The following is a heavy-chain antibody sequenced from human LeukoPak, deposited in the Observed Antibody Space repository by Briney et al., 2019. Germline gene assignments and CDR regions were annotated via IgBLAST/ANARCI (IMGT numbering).Heavy chain of an antibody. Sequence: PSETLSPTCTVSGGSISSYYWSWIRQPPGKGLEWIGYIYYSGSTNYNPSLKSRVTISVDTSKNQFSLKLSSVTAADTAVYYCARGITGTSFSFSRKRTHFDYWGQGTLVTVSS. CDR1: GGSISSYY. D-gene: IGHD1-20*01. CDR2: IYYSGST. J-gene: IGHJ4*02. V-gene: IGHV4-59*01. CDR3: ARGITGTSFSFSRKRTHFDY.